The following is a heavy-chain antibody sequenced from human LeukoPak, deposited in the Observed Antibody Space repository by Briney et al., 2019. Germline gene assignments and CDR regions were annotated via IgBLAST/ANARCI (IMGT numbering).Heavy chain of an antibody. J-gene: IGHJ4*02. CDR1: GFTFSSYA. V-gene: IGHV3-23*01. Sequence: GGSLRLSCAASGFTFSSYAMSWVRQAPGKGLEWVSAISGSGGSTYYADSVKGRFTISRDNSKNTLYLQMNSLRAEDTAVYYCAKEGRITIFGVVIKIDYWGQGTLVTVSS. D-gene: IGHD3-3*01. CDR2: ISGSGGST. CDR3: AKEGRITIFGVVIKIDY.